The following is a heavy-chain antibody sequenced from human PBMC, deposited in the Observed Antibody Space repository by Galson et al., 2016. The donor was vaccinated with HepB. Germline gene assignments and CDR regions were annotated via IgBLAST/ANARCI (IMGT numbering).Heavy chain of an antibody. V-gene: IGHV3-15*01. CDR1: TAW. J-gene: IGHJ6*04. CDR3: VTVVYDFWYGLDV. CDR2: VQGTTEGGTI. D-gene: IGHD3-3*01. Sequence: TAWMSWVRQAPGKGLEWVGRVQGTTEGGTIDYAAPVKGRFTISRDDSKSTLYLQMDSLKIDDTAVYYCVTVVYDFWYGLDVWGKGTAVTVSS.